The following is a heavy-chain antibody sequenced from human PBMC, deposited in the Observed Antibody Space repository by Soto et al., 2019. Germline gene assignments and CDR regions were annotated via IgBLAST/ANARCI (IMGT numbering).Heavy chain of an antibody. Sequence: SETLSLTCAVYGGSFSGYYWSWIRQPPGKGLEWIGEINHSGSTNYNPSLKSRVTISVDTSKNQFSLKLSSVTAADTAVYYCARGEAALGYYYYYYMDVWGKGTTVTVSS. CDR1: GGSFSGYY. J-gene: IGHJ6*03. CDR2: INHSGST. CDR3: ARGEAALGYYYYYYMDV. D-gene: IGHD3-16*02. V-gene: IGHV4-34*01.